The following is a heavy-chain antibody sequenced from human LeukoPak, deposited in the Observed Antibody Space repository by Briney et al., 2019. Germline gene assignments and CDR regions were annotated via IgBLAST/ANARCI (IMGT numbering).Heavy chain of an antibody. D-gene: IGHD2-15*01. J-gene: IGHJ4*02. Sequence: PGGSLRLSCAASGFTFSSYGMHWVRQAPGKGLEWVAVISYDGSNKYYADSVKDRFTISRDNSKNTLYLQMNSLRAEDTAVYYCAKDLRRYCSGGSCYIDYWGQGTLVTVSS. CDR3: AKDLRRYCSGGSCYIDY. CDR2: ISYDGSNK. CDR1: GFTFSSYG. V-gene: IGHV3-30*18.